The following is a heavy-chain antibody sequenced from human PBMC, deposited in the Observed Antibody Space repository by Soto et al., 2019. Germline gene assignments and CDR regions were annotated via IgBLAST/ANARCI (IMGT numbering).Heavy chain of an antibody. CDR1: GASINTSLNY. J-gene: IGHJ4*02. V-gene: IGHV4-39*01. CDR2: TYYRGST. Sequence: QVQLQESGPGLVKPSETLSLTCTVSGASINTSLNYWGWIRQPPGKGLEWIGSTYYRGSTYHNPSLQSRVTISVDTSNNTFSLKLNSVTAADTAIYYCARHAPPGVAAPFSHWGQGTPVTVSS. D-gene: IGHD6-25*01. CDR3: ARHAPPGVAAPFSH.